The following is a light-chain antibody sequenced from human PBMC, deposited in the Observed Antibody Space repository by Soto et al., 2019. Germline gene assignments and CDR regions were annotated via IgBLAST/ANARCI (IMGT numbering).Light chain of an antibody. V-gene: IGKV1-33*01. CDR1: HDIRGY. CDR2: DAT. J-gene: IGKJ5*01. CDR3: QQYETFPIT. Sequence: DIQMTQSPSSLSASVGDRVTITCQASHDIRGYLNRYQQKPGKPPKLLIYDATNFETGVSKRLSGSGSGTHFTLTILALQPDDIGTYYCQQYETFPITFGHGTR.